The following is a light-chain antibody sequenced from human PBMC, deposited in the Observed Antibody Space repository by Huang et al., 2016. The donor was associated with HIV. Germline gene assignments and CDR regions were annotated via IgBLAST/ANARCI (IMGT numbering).Light chain of an antibody. J-gene: IGKJ1*01. CDR3: QQYYGTPT. Sequence: DIQMTQSPSSLSPSVGDRVTITCRASQGISNSLAWYQQKPGKAPQLLLHATSRLESGVPSMFSGSGSGTDYTLTISSLQPEDFATYYCQQYYGTPTFGQGTKVEIK. CDR1: QGISNS. CDR2: ATS. V-gene: IGKV1-NL1*01.